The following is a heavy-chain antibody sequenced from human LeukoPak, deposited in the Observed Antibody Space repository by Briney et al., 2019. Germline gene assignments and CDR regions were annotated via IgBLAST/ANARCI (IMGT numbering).Heavy chain of an antibody. Sequence: PSETLSLTCTVSGGSISSYYWSWIRQPPGKGLEWIGYIYYSGSTNYNPSLKGRVTISVDTSKNQFSLKLSSVTAADTAVYYCARVNRLGFGEIRAFDIWGQGTMVTVSS. CDR2: IYYSGST. CDR1: GGSISSYY. D-gene: IGHD3-10*01. V-gene: IGHV4-59*01. CDR3: ARVNRLGFGEIRAFDI. J-gene: IGHJ3*02.